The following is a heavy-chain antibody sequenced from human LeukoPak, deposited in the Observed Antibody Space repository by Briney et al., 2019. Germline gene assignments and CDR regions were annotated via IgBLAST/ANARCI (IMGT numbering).Heavy chain of an antibody. CDR1: GYTFTNYA. CDR2: ISPDNGNT. Sequence: ASVKVSCKTSGYTFTNYAMHWVRQAPGQRLEWMGWISPDNGNTKYSQKFQGRVSITRDTSASTAYMELSSLRSEDTAVYYCAVRGDTACLDPWGQGTLVTVSS. V-gene: IGHV1-3*01. CDR3: AVRGDTACLDP. J-gene: IGHJ5*02. D-gene: IGHD3-10*01.